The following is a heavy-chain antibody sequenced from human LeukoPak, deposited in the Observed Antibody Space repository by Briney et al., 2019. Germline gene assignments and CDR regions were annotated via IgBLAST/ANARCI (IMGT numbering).Heavy chain of an antibody. J-gene: IGHJ4*02. Sequence: SETLSLTCSVSGASINSHYWSWIRQSPGKGLEGIGYVFNGGSTNYNPSLKSRVTMSLDTSRDQFSLRLSSVTAADTAIYYCASRPASSTWYGVFDYWSQGTLVTVSS. V-gene: IGHV4-59*11. CDR3: ASRPASSTWYGVFDY. CDR1: GASINSHY. D-gene: IGHD6-13*01. CDR2: VFNGGST.